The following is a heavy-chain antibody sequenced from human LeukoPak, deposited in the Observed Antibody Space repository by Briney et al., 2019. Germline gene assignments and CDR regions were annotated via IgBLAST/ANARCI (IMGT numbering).Heavy chain of an antibody. V-gene: IGHV3-33*01. J-gene: IGHJ4*02. CDR1: GFTFSSYG. CDR2: IWYDGSNK. D-gene: IGHD6-13*01. CDR3: ARSGYSSSWYLKDFDY. Sequence: PGGSLRLSCAASGFTFSSYGMHRVRQAPGKGLEWVAVIWYDGSNKYYADSVKGRFTISRDNSKNTLYLQMNSLRAEDTAVYYCARSGYSSSWYLKDFDYWGQGTLVTVSS.